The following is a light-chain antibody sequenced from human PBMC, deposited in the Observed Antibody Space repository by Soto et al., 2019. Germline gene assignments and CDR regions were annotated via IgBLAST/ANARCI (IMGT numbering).Light chain of an antibody. V-gene: IGKV1-5*03. CDR1: QTISSW. CDR3: QQSYSTPRT. CDR2: KAS. Sequence: DIQMTHSPSNLPGSVGDRVTITCRASQTISSWLAWYQQKPGKAPKXLIYKASTLKSGVPSRFSGSGSGTDVTITICSLQPEDVETYDGQQSYSTPRTFGLGTKVEIK. J-gene: IGKJ1*01.